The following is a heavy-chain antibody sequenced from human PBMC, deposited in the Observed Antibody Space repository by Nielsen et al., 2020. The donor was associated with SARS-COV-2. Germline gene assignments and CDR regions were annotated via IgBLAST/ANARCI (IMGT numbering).Heavy chain of an antibody. D-gene: IGHD3-16*01. J-gene: IGHJ3*01. CDR1: GESFSGNF. CDR2: INHLGSM. V-gene: IGHV4-34*01. Sequence: SETLSLTCTVYGESFSGNFWGWIRQPPGKGLEWIAEINHLGSMNFNPSLKSRITISVDMSKNQISLKLTSVTATDTAVYYCATRGTLHDAFDFWTQGTVVTVSS. CDR3: ATRGTLHDAFDF.